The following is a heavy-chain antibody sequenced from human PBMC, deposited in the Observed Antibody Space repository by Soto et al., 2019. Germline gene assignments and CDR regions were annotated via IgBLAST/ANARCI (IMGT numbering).Heavy chain of an antibody. CDR3: ARGAARDRGYYYGMDV. D-gene: IGHD6-6*01. J-gene: IGHJ6*02. CDR1: GFTFSSYW. V-gene: IGHV3-7*01. Sequence: GGSLRLSCAASGFTFSSYWMSWVRQAPGKGLERVANIKQDGSEKYYVDSVKGRFTISRDNAKNSLYLQMNSLRAEDTAVYYCARGAARDRGYYYGMDVWGQGTTVTV. CDR2: IKQDGSEK.